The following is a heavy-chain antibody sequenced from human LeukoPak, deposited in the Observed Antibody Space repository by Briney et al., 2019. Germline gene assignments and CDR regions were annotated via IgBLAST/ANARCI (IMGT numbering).Heavy chain of an antibody. D-gene: IGHD3-9*01. CDR3: ARVLHFDWLLYH. J-gene: IGHJ5*02. Sequence: PGGSLRLSCAASGFTFSSYSMNWGRQAPGKGLEWVSSISSSSSYIYYADSVKGRFTISRDNAKNSLYLQMNSLRAEDTAVYYCARVLHFDWLLYHWGQGTLVTVSS. CDR1: GFTFSSYS. CDR2: ISSSSSYI. V-gene: IGHV3-21*01.